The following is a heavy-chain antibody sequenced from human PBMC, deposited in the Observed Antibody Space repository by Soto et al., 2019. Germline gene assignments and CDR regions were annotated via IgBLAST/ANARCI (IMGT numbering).Heavy chain of an antibody. CDR2: ISGSGGST. J-gene: IGHJ6*02. V-gene: IGHV3-23*01. CDR1: GFTFSSYA. CDR3: AKDLNEYYDFWSGYYYYYYGMDV. Sequence: LRLSCAASGFTFSSYAMSWVRQAPGKGLEWVSAISGSGGSTYYADSVKGRFTISRDNSKNTLYLQMNSLRAEDTAVYYCAKDLNEYYDFWSGYYYYYYGMDVWGQGTTVTVSS. D-gene: IGHD3-3*01.